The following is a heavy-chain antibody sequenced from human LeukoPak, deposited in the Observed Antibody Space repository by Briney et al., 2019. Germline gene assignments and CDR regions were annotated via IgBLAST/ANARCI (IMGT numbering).Heavy chain of an antibody. CDR1: GGTFISYA. CDR2: IIPIFGTA. CDR3: ASGLLWFGEFQPYYFDY. D-gene: IGHD3-10*01. J-gene: IGHJ4*02. Sequence: ASVKVSRKASGGTFISYAISWVRQAPGQGLEWMGGIIPIFGTANYAQKFQGRVTITTDESTSTAYMELSSLRSEDTAVYYCASGLLWFGEFQPYYFDYWGQGTLVTVSS. V-gene: IGHV1-69*05.